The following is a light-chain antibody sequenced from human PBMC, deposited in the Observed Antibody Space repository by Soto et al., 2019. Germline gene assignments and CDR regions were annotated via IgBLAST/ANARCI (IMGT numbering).Light chain of an antibody. Sequence: ETVLTQSPGTLSLSPGERATLSCRASQSVSSSFLAWYQQKPGQAPRLLIYDASSRATGIPDRFSGSGSGTDFTLTNSRLEPEDFAVYYCQQYVRSPPSWTFGQGTKVEI. J-gene: IGKJ1*01. CDR2: DAS. CDR3: QQYVRSPPSWT. V-gene: IGKV3-20*01. CDR1: QSVSSSF.